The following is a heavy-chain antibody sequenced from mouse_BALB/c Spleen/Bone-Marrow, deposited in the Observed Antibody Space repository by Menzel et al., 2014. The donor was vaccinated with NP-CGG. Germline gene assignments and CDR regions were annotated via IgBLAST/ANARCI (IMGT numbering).Heavy chain of an antibody. Sequence: LQQSGGGLVKPGGSLKLSCAASGFTFSSYTMSWVRQTPERRLEWVATISSGGGNTYYPDSVKGRFTISRDNAKNNLYLQMSSLRSEDTALYYCARYMITTSYFDYWGQGTTLTVSS. CDR3: ARYMITTSYFDY. CDR1: GFTFSSYT. V-gene: IGHV5-9*03. D-gene: IGHD2-4*01. CDR2: ISSGGGNT. J-gene: IGHJ2*01.